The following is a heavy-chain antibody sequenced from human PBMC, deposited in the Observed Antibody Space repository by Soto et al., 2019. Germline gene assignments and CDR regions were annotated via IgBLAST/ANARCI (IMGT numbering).Heavy chain of an antibody. CDR2: INHSGNT. J-gene: IGHJ5*02. D-gene: IGHD2-21*01. Sequence: ATEPLSLTRAVYGEYLSDNYCNRLRQPPGKGLEWIGEINHSGNTNYNPSLRSRVTISIDTSKNQLSLNLRSVSAADTAVYYCARCMGEFDAWGQGTSVPASS. V-gene: IGHV4-34*01. CDR3: ARCMGEFDA. CDR1: GEYLSDNY.